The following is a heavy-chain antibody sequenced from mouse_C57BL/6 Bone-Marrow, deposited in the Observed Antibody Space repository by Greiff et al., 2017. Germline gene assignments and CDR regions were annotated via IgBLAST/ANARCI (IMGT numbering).Heavy chain of an antibody. D-gene: IGHD2-2*01. Sequence: QVQLQQPGAELVMPGASVKLSCKASGYTFTSYWMHWVKQRPGQGLEWIGEIDPSDSYTNYNQKFKGKSTLTVDKSSITAYMQLSSLTSEDSAVYYCARDGYDGAWFAYWSQETLVTVSA. CDR2: IDPSDSYT. CDR3: ARDGYDGAWFAY. J-gene: IGHJ3*01. V-gene: IGHV1-69*01. CDR1: GYTFTSYW.